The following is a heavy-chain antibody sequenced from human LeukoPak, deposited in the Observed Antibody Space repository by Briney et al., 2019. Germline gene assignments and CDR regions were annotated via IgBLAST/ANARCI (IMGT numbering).Heavy chain of an antibody. CDR1: GFTFSSYA. V-gene: IGHV3-23*01. CDR2: ISTSGGST. D-gene: IGHD2-8*01. J-gene: IGHJ4*02. Sequence: PWGSLRLSCAASGFTFSSYAMSWVRQASGKGLEWVSGISTSGGSTSYADSVKGRFTISRDNPRNTLYMQMNSLRAEDTAVYYCARGLMVYATIAVDYWGQGTLVTVSS. CDR3: ARGLMVYATIAVDY.